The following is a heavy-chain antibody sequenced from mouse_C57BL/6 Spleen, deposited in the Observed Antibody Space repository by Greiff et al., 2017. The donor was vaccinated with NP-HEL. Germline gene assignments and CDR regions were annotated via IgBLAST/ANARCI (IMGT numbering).Heavy chain of an antibody. Sequence: EVQLQESGAELVRPGASVKLSCTASGFNIKDDYMHWVKQRPEQGLEWIGWIDPENGDTEYASKFQGKATITADTSSNTAYLQLSSLTSEDTAVYYCTTPYYYGSSFAWFAYWGQGTLVTVSA. CDR2: IDPENGDT. CDR1: GFNIKDDY. CDR3: TTPYYYGSSFAWFAY. D-gene: IGHD1-1*01. J-gene: IGHJ3*01. V-gene: IGHV14-4*01.